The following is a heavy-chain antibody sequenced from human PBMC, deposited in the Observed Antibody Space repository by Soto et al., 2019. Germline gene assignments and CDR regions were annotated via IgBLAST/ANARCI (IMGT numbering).Heavy chain of an antibody. CDR3: VRTSLVVAAATREDY. D-gene: IGHD2-15*01. CDR2: INNDGRST. J-gene: IGHJ4*02. V-gene: IGHV3-74*01. CDR1: GFTFSSYW. Sequence: ELQLVESGGGLVQPGGSLRLSCAASGFTFSSYWMHCVLQAPGRGLVWVSRINNDGRSTSYADSVKGRFTISRDKAKNTLYLQMNSLRAEDTVVYYCVRTSLVVAAATREDYWGQGTLVTVSS.